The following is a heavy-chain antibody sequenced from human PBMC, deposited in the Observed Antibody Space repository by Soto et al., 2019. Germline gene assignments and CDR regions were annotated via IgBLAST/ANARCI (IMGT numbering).Heavy chain of an antibody. V-gene: IGHV3-23*01. J-gene: IGHJ4*02. CDR1: GFTFSSYA. CDR3: AKSTGYCSGGSCPVGY. CDR2: ISGSGGST. Sequence: GGSLRLSCAASGFTFSSYAMSWVRQAPGKGLEWVSAISGSGGSTYYGDSVKGRFTISRDNSKNTLYLQMNSLRAEDTAVYYCAKSTGYCSGGSCPVGYWGQGTLVTVSS. D-gene: IGHD2-15*01.